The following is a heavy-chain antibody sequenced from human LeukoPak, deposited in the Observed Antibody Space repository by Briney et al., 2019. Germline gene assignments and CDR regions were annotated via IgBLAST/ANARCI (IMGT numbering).Heavy chain of an antibody. Sequence: VASVKVSCKASGYTFIGYYLHWVGQAPGQGLEWMGWINPHRGATNFRQNYQGRVTMTRDTSISTAYLELRGLRSDDTATYYCARVANYDNGSVYYYRYWGQGTLVTVSS. D-gene: IGHD3-22*01. J-gene: IGHJ4*01. CDR1: GYTFIGYY. V-gene: IGHV1-2*02. CDR2: INPHRGAT. CDR3: ARVANYDNGSVYYYRY.